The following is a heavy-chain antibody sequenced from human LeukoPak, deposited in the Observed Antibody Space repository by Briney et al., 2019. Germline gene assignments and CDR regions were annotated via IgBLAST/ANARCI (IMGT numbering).Heavy chain of an antibody. Sequence: SVKASCKASGGTFSSYAISWVRQAPGQGLEWMGGIIPIFGTANYAQKFQGRVTITADESTSTAYMELSSLRSEDTAVYYCARVGEVYFNWFDPWGQGTLVTVSS. CDR3: ARVGEVYFNWFDP. J-gene: IGHJ5*02. CDR2: IIPIFGTA. V-gene: IGHV1-69*01. CDR1: GGTFSSYA. D-gene: IGHD3-3*01.